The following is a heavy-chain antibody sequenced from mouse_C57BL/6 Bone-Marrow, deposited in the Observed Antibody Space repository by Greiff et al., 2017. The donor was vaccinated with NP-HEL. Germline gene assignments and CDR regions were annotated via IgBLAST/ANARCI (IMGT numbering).Heavy chain of an antibody. J-gene: IGHJ1*03. CDR3: AYYYGRYWYFDV. CDR1: GYTFTSYG. V-gene: IGHV1-81*01. D-gene: IGHD1-1*01. Sequence: VQLQQSGAELARPGASVKLSCKASGYTFTSYGISWVKQSTGQGLEWIGEIYPRSGNTYYNEKFKGKATLTADKSSSTAYMELRSLTSEDSAVYFCAYYYGRYWYFDVWGTGTTVTVSS. CDR2: IYPRSGNT.